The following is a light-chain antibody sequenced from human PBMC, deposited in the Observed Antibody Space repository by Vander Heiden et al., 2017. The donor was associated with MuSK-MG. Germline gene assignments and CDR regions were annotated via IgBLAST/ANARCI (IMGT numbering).Light chain of an antibody. V-gene: IGKV3-20*01. CDR2: GAS. CDR1: QSVSSSY. Sequence: EIVLTQSPGTLSLSPGERATLSCRASQSVSSSYLAWYQQKPGQAPRLLIYGASSRATGIPDRFSGSGSGTDFTLTISRLEPEDFAMYYCQQGCSSPPFTFGHGTKVDIK. J-gene: IGKJ3*01. CDR3: QQGCSSPPFT.